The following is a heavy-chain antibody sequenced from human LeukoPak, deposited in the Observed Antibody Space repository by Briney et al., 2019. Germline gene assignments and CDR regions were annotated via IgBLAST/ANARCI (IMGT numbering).Heavy chain of an antibody. Sequence: GGSLRLSCAASGFTFSTYGMNWVRQAPGKGLEWVSYISSSSSTIHYADSVKGRFTISRDNAKNSLYLQMNSLRAEDTALYYCARDKRRTAGAFDIWGQGTMVTVSS. CDR3: ARDKRRTAGAFDI. CDR2: ISSSSSTI. J-gene: IGHJ3*02. CDR1: GFTFSTYG. D-gene: IGHD6-25*01. V-gene: IGHV3-48*01.